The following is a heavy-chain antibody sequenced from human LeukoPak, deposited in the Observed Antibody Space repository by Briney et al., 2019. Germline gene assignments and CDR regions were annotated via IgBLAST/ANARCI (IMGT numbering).Heavy chain of an antibody. CDR3: ARGRITMVRGVRNNWFDP. CDR1: GGSISSGGYY. V-gene: IGHV4-31*03. D-gene: IGHD3-10*01. Sequence: PSQTLSLTCTVSGGSISSGGYYWSWIRQHPGKSLEWIGYIYYSGSTYYNPSLKSRVTISVDTSKNQFSLKLCSVTAADTAVYYCARGRITMVRGVRNNWFDPWGQGTLVTVSS. J-gene: IGHJ5*02. CDR2: IYYSGST.